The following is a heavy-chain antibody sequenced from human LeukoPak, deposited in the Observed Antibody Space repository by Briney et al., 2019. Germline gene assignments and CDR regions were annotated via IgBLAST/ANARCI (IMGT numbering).Heavy chain of an antibody. J-gene: IGHJ3*02. CDR2: IPVNGGST. CDR1: GFTFSNYA. Sequence: GGSLRLSCVASGFTFSNYAMSWVRQAPGKGLEWVSAIPVNGGSTYYADSVKGRFTISRDNAKNSLYLQMNSLRAEDMALYYCAKDSSGWYIGHAFDIWGQGTMVTVSS. CDR3: AKDSSGWYIGHAFDI. V-gene: IGHV3-23*01. D-gene: IGHD6-19*01.